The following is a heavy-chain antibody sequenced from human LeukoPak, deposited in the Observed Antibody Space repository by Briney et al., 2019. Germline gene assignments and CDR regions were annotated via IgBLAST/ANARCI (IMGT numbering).Heavy chain of an antibody. CDR1: GFTFSSYG. J-gene: IGHJ4*02. CDR2: ISYDGSNK. V-gene: IGHV3-30*18. D-gene: IGHD6-13*01. CDR3: AKDREWRIAAAGTLDY. Sequence: GRSLRLSCAASGFTFSSYGIHWVRQAPGKGLEWVAVISYDGSNKYYADSVKGRFTISRDNSKNTLYLQMNSLRAEDTAVYYCAKDREWRIAAAGTLDYWGQGTLVTVSS.